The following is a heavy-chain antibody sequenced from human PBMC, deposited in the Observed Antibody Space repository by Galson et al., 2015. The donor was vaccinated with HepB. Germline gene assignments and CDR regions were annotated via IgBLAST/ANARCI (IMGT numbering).Heavy chain of an antibody. J-gene: IGHJ3*02. V-gene: IGHV6-1*01. CDR1: GDSVSTNNAA. Sequence: CAISGDSVSTNNAAWNWVRQSPSRGLEWLGRTYYRSKWYSDYAESVKSRITINADTAKNQFSLQLNSVTPEATAVYFCARGGRSIAVPGSGGSFGIWGQGTMVTVSS. D-gene: IGHD6-19*01. CDR2: TYYRSKWYS. CDR3: ARGGRSIAVPGSGGSFGI.